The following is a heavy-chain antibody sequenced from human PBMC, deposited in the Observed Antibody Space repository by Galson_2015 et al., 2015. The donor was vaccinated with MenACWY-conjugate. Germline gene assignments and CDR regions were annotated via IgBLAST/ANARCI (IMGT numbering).Heavy chain of an antibody. CDR2: IIPILNIV. V-gene: IGHV1-69*04. D-gene: IGHD1-7*01. Sequence: SVKVSCKASGGTFTKYAISWVRQAPGQGLEWMGRIIPILNIVNYAQKFQGRVTITADESTSTASMELSSLRSDDTAVYYCARDYEDNSENYFGPTRWFDPRGPGTLGTVSS. CDR1: GGTFTKYA. CDR3: ARDYEDNSENYFGPTRWFDP. J-gene: IGHJ5*02.